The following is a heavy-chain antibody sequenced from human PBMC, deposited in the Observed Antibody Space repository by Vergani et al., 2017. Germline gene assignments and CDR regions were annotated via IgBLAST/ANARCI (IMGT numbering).Heavy chain of an antibody. V-gene: IGHV1-2*02. D-gene: IGHD5-12*01. CDR2: INPNSGGT. J-gene: IGHJ4*02. CDR3: ARLDVGYSGSNDYGH. Sequence: QVQLVQSGAEVKKPGASVKVSCKASGYTFTGYYMHWVRQAPGQGLEWMGWINPNSGGTNYAQKFQGRVTMTRDTSISTAYMELSRLRSDVTAVYYCARLDVGYSGSNDYGHWGQGTLVTVSS. CDR1: GYTFTGYY.